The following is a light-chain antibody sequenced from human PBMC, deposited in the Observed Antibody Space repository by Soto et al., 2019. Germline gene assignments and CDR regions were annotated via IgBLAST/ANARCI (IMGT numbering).Light chain of an antibody. CDR2: TAS. CDR3: QQSYSRPRT. V-gene: IGKV1-39*01. J-gene: IGKJ1*01. Sequence: DIQMTQSPSSLSAYVGDRATITCRASQSISTYVDWYLQKPGQAPKLLIYTASILESGVPSRFSGSGSGTDFTLTISSLQPEDFATYFCQQSYSRPRTFGQGTKVDIK. CDR1: QSISTY.